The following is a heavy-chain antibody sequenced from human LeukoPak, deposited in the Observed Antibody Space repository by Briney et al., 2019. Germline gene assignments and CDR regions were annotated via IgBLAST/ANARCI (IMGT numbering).Heavy chain of an antibody. Sequence: GGSLRLSCAASGFTFDDYAMHWVRQAPGKGLEWVSLISWDGGSTYYADSVKGRFTVSRDNSKNSLYLQMDSLRAEDTALYYCARGYGDYGYYGMDVWGQGTTVTVSS. J-gene: IGHJ6*02. CDR1: GFTFDDYA. CDR3: ARGYGDYGYYGMDV. D-gene: IGHD4-17*01. V-gene: IGHV3-43D*03. CDR2: ISWDGGST.